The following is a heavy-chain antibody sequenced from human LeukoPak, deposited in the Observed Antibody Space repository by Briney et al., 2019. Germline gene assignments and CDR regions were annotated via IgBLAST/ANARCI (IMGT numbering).Heavy chain of an antibody. CDR2: INHDGSST. J-gene: IGHJ4*02. CDR3: ARALNKAMVS. D-gene: IGHD5-18*01. CDR1: GFTFTTFW. Sequence: PGGSLRLSCATSGFTFTTFWMHWVRQAPGKGLVWVSRINHDGSSTNYADSVKGRFTISRDNAKNTVYLQMNSLRAEDTAVYYCARALNKAMVSWGQGTLVTVSS. V-gene: IGHV3-74*01.